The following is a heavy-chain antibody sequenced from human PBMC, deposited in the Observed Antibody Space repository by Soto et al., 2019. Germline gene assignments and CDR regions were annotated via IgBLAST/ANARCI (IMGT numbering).Heavy chain of an antibody. V-gene: IGHV4-31*03. CDR1: GGSISSGGYY. CDR2: IYYSGST. CDR3: ARDREDYDILTGQNYYYGMDV. Sequence: SETLSLTCTVSGGSISSGGYYWSWIRQHPGKGLEWIGYIYYSGSTYYNPSLKSRVTISVDTSKNQFSLKLSSVTAADTAVYYCARDREDYDILTGQNYYYGMDVWGQGTTVTVSS. J-gene: IGHJ6*02. D-gene: IGHD3-9*01.